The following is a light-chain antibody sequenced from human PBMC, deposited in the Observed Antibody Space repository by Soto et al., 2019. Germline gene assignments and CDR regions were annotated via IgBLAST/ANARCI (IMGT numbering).Light chain of an antibody. CDR1: QSVGSSY. V-gene: IGKV3-15*01. CDR2: GAS. Sequence: EIMLTQSPATLSLSPGERATLSCRASQSVGSSYLAWYQQKPGQAPRLLIYGASTRATGIPARFSGSGSGTEFTLTISSLQSEDFAVYYCQQYINWPPITFGQGTRLEIK. CDR3: QQYINWPPIT. J-gene: IGKJ5*01.